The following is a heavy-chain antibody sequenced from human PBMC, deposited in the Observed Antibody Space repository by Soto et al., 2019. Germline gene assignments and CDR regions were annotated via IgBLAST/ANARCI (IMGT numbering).Heavy chain of an antibody. CDR2: ISGSGDST. CDR1: GFTFSSYA. Sequence: EVQLLESGGGLVQPGGSLRLSCAASGFTFSSYAMSWVRQAPGKGLEWVSAISGSGDSTYYAGSVKGRFSISRDNSKNTLYLQMNSLRAEDTAVYDCARRVAGESWCSSAICFLSAFDIWGQGTMVSVSS. D-gene: IGHD2-2*01. CDR3: ARRVAGESWCSSAICFLSAFDI. J-gene: IGHJ3*02. V-gene: IGHV3-23*01.